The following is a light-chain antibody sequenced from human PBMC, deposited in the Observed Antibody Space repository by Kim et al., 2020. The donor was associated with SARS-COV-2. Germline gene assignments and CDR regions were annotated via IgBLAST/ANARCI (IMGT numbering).Light chain of an antibody. CDR1: SGHSSYD. CDR3: QTWGPGFRV. V-gene: IGLV4-69*01. J-gene: IGLJ3*02. CDR2: VNSDGSH. Sequence: ASVSLTCTLSSGHSSYDIAWHQQQPEKGPRYLMMVNSDGSHTKGDGIPDRFSGSSSGAERYLTISSLQSDDEADYYCQTWGPGFRVFGGGTQLTVL.